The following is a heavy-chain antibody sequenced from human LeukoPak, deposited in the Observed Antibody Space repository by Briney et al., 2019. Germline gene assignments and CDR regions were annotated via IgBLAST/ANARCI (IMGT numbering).Heavy chain of an antibody. CDR3: AKDRDILTGYYMDY. J-gene: IGHJ4*02. V-gene: IGHV3-23*01. CDR1: GFTFSNYW. CDR2: ISGSGTST. Sequence: PGGSLRLSCAASGFTFSNYWMGWVRQAPGKGLEWVSTISGSGTSTYYADSVKGRFTISRDNSKNTLYLQMNSLRAEDTAVHYCAKDRDILTGYYMDYWGQGTLVTVSS. D-gene: IGHD3-9*01.